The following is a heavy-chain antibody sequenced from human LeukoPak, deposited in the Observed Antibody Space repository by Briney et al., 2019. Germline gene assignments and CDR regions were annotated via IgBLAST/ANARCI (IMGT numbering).Heavy chain of an antibody. J-gene: IGHJ4*02. Sequence: PGGSLRLSCAASGFTVSSNYMSWVRQAPGKGLEWVSVIYSGGSTYYADSVKGRFTISRDNSKNTLYLQMNSLRAEDTAVYYCTRSAVAGTGIYSLDYWGQGTLVTVSS. V-gene: IGHV3-66*01. CDR1: GFTVSSNY. D-gene: IGHD6-19*01. CDR3: TRSAVAGTGIYSLDY. CDR2: IYSGGST.